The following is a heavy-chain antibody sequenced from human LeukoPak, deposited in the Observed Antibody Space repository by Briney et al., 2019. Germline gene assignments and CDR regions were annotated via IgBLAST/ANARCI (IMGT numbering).Heavy chain of an antibody. J-gene: IGHJ6*03. Sequence: PSETLSLTCTVSGGSISSYYWSWIRQPPGKGLEWIGYIYYSGSINYNPSLKSRLTISLDTSKNQFSLKLSSVTAADTAVYYCARLAGRGYYYYYMDVWGKGTPVTISS. V-gene: IGHV4-59*01. D-gene: IGHD6-19*01. CDR3: ARLAGRGYYYYYMDV. CDR2: IYYSGSI. CDR1: GGSISSYY.